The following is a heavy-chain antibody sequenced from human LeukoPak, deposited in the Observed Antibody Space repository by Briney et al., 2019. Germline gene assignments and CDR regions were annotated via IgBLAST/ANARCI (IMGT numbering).Heavy chain of an antibody. V-gene: IGHV4-59*08. CDR3: ARLDCGGDCYVDY. D-gene: IGHD2-21*02. Sequence: SETLSLTCTVSGASFTSNYWAWIRHPPGKGLEWIGYIYYSGTTTYNPSLERRITMSVDMSKTQFSLRLNSVTATDTAVYYCARLDCGGDCYVDYWGQGTLVTFSS. CDR2: IYYSGTT. CDR1: GASFTSNY. J-gene: IGHJ4*02.